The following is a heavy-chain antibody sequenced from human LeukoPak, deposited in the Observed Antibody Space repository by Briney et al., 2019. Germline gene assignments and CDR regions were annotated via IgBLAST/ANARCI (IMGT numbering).Heavy chain of an antibody. CDR2: INHSGST. J-gene: IGHJ4*02. D-gene: IGHD3-10*01. V-gene: IGHV4-34*01. CDR1: GGSFSGYY. CDR3: ARGLAYYYGSGSYYY. Sequence: SETLSLTCAVYGGSFSGYYWSWIRQPPGKGLDWIGEINHSGSTNYNPSLKSRVTISVDTSKNQFSLKLSSVTAADTAVYYCARGLAYYYGSGSYYYWGQGALVTVSS.